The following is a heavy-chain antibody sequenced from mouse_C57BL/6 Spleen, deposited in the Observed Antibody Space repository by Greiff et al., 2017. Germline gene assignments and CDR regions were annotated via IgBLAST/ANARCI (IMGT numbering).Heavy chain of an antibody. CDR1: GFSLTSYG. J-gene: IGHJ4*01. CDR2: IWRGGST. D-gene: IGHD1-3*01. Sequence: QVQLKESGPGLVQPSQSLSITCTVSGFSLTSYGVHWVRQSPGKGLEWLGVIWRGGSTDYNAAFMSRLSITKNNSKSQVFFKMNSLQADDTAIYYCAKEFNSPYAMDYWGQGTSVTVSS. V-gene: IGHV2-5*01. CDR3: AKEFNSPYAMDY.